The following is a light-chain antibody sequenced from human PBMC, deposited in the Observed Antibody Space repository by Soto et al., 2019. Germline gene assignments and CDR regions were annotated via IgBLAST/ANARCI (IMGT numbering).Light chain of an antibody. CDR3: CSYAGSRTLV. V-gene: IGLV2-23*02. J-gene: IGLJ2*01. Sequence: QSALTQPASVSGSPGQSITISCTGTSSDVGSYNFVSWFQQHPGKAPKVMISEVNKRPSGISNRFSGSKSGNTASLTISGLQAEDEADYYCCSYAGSRTLVFGGGTKVTVL. CDR1: SSDVGSYNF. CDR2: EVN.